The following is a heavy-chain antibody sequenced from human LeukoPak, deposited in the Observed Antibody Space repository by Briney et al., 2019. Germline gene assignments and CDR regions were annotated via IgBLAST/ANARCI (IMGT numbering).Heavy chain of an antibody. V-gene: IGHV1-2*02. D-gene: IGHD3-3*01. CDR3: ARAPRITIFGVVKANYYFDY. Sequence: ASVKVSCKASGYTFTGYYMHWVRQAPGQGLEWMGWINPNSGGTNYAQKFQGRVTMTRDTSISTAYMELSRLRSDDTAVYYCARAPRITIFGVVKANYYFDYWGQGTLVTVSS. J-gene: IGHJ4*02. CDR1: GYTFTGYY. CDR2: INPNSGGT.